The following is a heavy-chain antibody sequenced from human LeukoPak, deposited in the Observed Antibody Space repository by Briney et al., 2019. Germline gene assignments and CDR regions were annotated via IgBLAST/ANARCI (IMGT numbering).Heavy chain of an antibody. V-gene: IGHV4-4*02. CDR2: IYHSGST. D-gene: IGHD4-17*01. CDR1: GGSISSSNW. J-gene: IGHJ6*03. CDR3: ARGRMKAVKRAAYYYMDV. Sequence: KTSETLSLTCAVSGGSISSSNWWSWVRQPPGKGLEWIGEIYHSGSTNYNPSLKSRVTISVDTSKNQFSLKLSSVTAADTAVYYCARGRMKAVKRAAYYYMDVWGKGTTVTVSS.